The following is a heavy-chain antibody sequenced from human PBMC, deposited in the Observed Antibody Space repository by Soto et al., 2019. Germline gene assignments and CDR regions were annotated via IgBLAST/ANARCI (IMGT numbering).Heavy chain of an antibody. CDR3: ARGGYGDYGAYYFDY. CDR2: IYYSGST. J-gene: IGHJ4*02. V-gene: IGHV4-59*01. D-gene: IGHD4-17*01. CDR1: GGSLSSYY. Sequence: SETRSTTCTVSGGSLSSYYWSWIRQPPGKGLERIGYIYYSGSTNYNPSLKSRVTISVDTSKNQFSLKLSSVTAADTAVYYFARGGYGDYGAYYFDYWAQGTPVTVSS.